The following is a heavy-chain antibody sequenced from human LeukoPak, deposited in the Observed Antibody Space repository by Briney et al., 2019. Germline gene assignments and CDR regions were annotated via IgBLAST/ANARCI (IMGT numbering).Heavy chain of an antibody. CDR1: GYKVTEYY. J-gene: IGHJ5*02. D-gene: IGHD6-13*01. CDR3: VRDWVDIAAAGNWFDP. V-gene: IGHV1-2*02. CDR2: INPNSGGT. Sequence: GASVKVSCKASGYKVTEYYVHWVRQSPGQGLEWMGWINPNSGGTKYAQKFQGRVTMTRDTSISTAYMELSRLRSDDTAVYYCVRDWVDIAAAGNWFDPWGQGTLVTVSS.